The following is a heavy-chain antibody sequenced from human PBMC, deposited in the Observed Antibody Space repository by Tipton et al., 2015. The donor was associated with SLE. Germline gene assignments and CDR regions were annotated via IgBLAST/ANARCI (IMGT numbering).Heavy chain of an antibody. CDR3: VKGQEVAATNYYYYMDV. J-gene: IGHJ6*03. V-gene: IGHV4-59*01. D-gene: IGHD6-19*01. CDR1: GGSISDCF. CDR2: MSDGGKT. Sequence: TLSLTCSISGGSISDCFWSWIRQAPGKGPEWIGHMSDGGKTNYNPSLKSRVTISVDTSRSQVSLRVSSVTAADTAKYYCVKGQEVAATNYYYYMDVWGKGTTVTVS.